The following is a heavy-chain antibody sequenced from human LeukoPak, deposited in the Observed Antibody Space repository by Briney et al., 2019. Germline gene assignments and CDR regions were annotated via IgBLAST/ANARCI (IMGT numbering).Heavy chain of an antibody. CDR3: AKAGWYSAKTYATYDDAYDI. D-gene: IGHD1-26*01. Sequence: GGSLRLSCAASGFTFNNYAMSWVRQAPGKGLEWVSAISAGGGGTYYADSVRGRFTISRDNSQKKVFLQMNRLRADDTAVYYCAKAGWYSAKTYATYDDAYDIWGRGTMVTVSS. V-gene: IGHV3-23*01. CDR2: ISAGGGGT. J-gene: IGHJ3*02. CDR1: GFTFNNYA.